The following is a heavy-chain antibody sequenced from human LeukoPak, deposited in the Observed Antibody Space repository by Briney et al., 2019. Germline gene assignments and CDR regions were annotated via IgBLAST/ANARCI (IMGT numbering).Heavy chain of an antibody. CDR2: INHSGST. CDR3: ARTPWQQQYYFDY. V-gene: IGHV4-34*01. CDR1: GGSFSGYY. J-gene: IGHJ4*02. D-gene: IGHD6-13*01. Sequence: KPSETLSLTCAVYGGSFSGYYWSWIRQPPGKGLEWIGEINHSGSTNYNPSLKSRVTISVDTSKNQFSLKLSSVTAADTAVYYCARTPWQQQYYFDYWGQGTLVTVSS.